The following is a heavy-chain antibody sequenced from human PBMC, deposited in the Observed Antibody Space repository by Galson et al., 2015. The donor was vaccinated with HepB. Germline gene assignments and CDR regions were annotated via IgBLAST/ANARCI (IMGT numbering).Heavy chain of an antibody. CDR2: ISSSGNTI. CDR3: ARTIRGYCSSTRCYIGPFDY. V-gene: IGHV3-11*04. CDR1: GLTFSDYY. J-gene: IGHJ4*02. D-gene: IGHD2-2*01. Sequence: SLRLSCAASGLTFSDYYMSWIRQAPGKGLEWVSYISSSGNTIYYADSVKGRFTISRDNAKNSLYLQMNSLRAEDTAVYYCARTIRGYCSSTRCYIGPFDYWGQGTLVTVSS.